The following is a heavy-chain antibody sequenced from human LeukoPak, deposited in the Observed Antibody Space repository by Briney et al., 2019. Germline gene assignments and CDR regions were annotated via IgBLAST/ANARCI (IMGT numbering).Heavy chain of an antibody. CDR1: GGSISSYD. CDR3: ARARGPTSPIDY. Sequence: SETLSLTCTLSGGSISSYDWSWIRQPPGKGLEWIGYIYYSGTTNYNPSLKSRVTISVDTSKNQFSLKLSSVTTADTAVYYCARARGPTSPIDYWGQGTLVTVSS. V-gene: IGHV4-59*01. D-gene: IGHD1-26*01. J-gene: IGHJ4*02. CDR2: IYYSGTT.